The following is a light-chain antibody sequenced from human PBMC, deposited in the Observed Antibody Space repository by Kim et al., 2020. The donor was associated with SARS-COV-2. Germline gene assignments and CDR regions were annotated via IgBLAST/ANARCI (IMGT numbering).Light chain of an antibody. CDR3: YSAVDDPL. J-gene: IGLJ3*02. CDR2: KDK. V-gene: IGLV3-27*01. CDR1: IPTKKY. Sequence: VSVSPGQTANITCSGKIPTKKYARWFQQKPGQAPVLGIYKDKKRPPGIPERFSGSSSGTTVILTISGAQVEDEADYYCYSAVDDPLFGGGTKVTVL.